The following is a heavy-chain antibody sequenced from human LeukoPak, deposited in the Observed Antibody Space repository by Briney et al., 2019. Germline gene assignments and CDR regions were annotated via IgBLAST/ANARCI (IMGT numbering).Heavy chain of an antibody. D-gene: IGHD1-7*01. CDR3: AREGWNYGLLDY. J-gene: IGHJ4*02. Sequence: SETLSLTCAVYGGSFSGYYWSWIRQPPGKGLEWIGEINHSGSTNYNPSLKSRVTISADTSKNQFSLKLSSVTAADTAVYYCAREGWNYGLLDYWGQGTLVTVSS. CDR1: GGSFSGYY. V-gene: IGHV4-34*01. CDR2: INHSGST.